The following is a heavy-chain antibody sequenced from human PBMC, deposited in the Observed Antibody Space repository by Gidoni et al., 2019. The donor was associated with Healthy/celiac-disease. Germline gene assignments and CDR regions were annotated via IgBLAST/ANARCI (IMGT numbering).Heavy chain of an antibody. CDR3: AKDFLAAVGTGDY. V-gene: IGHV3-30*18. CDR2: ISYDGSNK. J-gene: IGHJ4*02. Sequence: PGKGLEWVAVISYDGSNKYYADSVKGRFTISRDNSKNTLYLQMNSLRAEDTAVYYCAKDFLAAVGTGDYWGQGTLVTVSS. D-gene: IGHD6-13*01.